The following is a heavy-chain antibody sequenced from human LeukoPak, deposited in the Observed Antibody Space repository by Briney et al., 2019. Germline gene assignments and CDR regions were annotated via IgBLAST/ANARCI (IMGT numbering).Heavy chain of an antibody. CDR1: GGSISSYY. J-gene: IGHJ4*02. V-gene: IGHV4-59*01. CDR3: ARRGSSWDYFDY. CDR2: VYYRGST. D-gene: IGHD6-6*01. Sequence: SETLSLTCTVCGGSISSYYWSWIRQPPGKGLEWIGYVYYRGSTNYNPSLKSRVTISVDTSKNHFSLKLSSVTAADTAVYYCARRGSSWDYFDYWGQGALVTVSS.